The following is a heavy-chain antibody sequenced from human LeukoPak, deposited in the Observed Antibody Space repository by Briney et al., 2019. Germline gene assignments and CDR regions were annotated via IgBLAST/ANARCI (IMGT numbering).Heavy chain of an antibody. CDR3: AREGYDSSGYPYGDY. CDR1: GFTFSSYA. CDR2: ISYDGSNK. V-gene: IGHV3-30-3*01. Sequence: PGGSLRLSCAASGFTFSSYAMHWVRQAPGKGLEGVAVISYDGSNKYYADSVKGGFTISRDNSKNTLYLQMNSLRAEDTAVYYCAREGYDSSGYPYGDYWGQGTLVTVSS. D-gene: IGHD3-22*01. J-gene: IGHJ4*02.